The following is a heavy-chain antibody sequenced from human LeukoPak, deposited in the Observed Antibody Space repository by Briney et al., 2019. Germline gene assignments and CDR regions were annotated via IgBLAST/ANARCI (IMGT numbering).Heavy chain of an antibody. CDR2: ISGSRRHK. Sequence: GGSLRLSCAASGFTFSSYTMNWVRQAPGQGLEWVSSISGSRRHKYYADSVKGRFTISTDNAKNSLYLQMNSLRAEDTAGYYCARTANFAAGYYIDYWGQGTLGTVSS. D-gene: IGHD6-13*01. CDR1: GFTFSSYT. CDR3: ARTANFAAGYYIDY. V-gene: IGHV3-21*01. J-gene: IGHJ4*02.